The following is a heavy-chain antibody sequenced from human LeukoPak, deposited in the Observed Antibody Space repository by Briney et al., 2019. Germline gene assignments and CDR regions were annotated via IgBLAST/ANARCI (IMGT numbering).Heavy chain of an antibody. D-gene: IGHD3-22*01. CDR1: GFTFTSSA. J-gene: IGHJ4*02. Sequence: PVKVSCKASGFTFTSSAMQWVRQARGQRLEWIGWIVVGSGNTNYAQKFQERVTITRDMSTSTAYMELSSLRSEDTAVYYCAAEDYYDSSGYYYWGQGTLVTVSS. CDR2: IVVGSGNT. CDR3: AAEDYYDSSGYYY. V-gene: IGHV1-58*02.